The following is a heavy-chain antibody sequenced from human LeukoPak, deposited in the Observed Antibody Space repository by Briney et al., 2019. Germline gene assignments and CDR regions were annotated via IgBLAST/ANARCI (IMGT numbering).Heavy chain of an antibody. CDR1: GFTFSSYA. D-gene: IGHD1-26*01. J-gene: IGHJ4*02. Sequence: PGRSLRLSCAASGFTFSSYAMHWVRQAPGKGREWVAVISYDGSNKYYADSVKGRFTISRDNSKNTLYLQMNSLRAEDTAVYYCARDRLYSGSYFGGPFDYWGQGTLVTVSS. CDR3: ARDRLYSGSYFGGPFDY. CDR2: ISYDGSNK. V-gene: IGHV3-30*04.